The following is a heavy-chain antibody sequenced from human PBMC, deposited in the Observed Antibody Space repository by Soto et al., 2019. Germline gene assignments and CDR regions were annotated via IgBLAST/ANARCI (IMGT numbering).Heavy chain of an antibody. CDR2: INPSGGST. CDR3: ARAIAARPVTNTTVLGRERGNDAFDI. D-gene: IGHD6-6*01. J-gene: IGHJ3*02. V-gene: IGHV1-46*01. Sequence: QVQLVQSGAEVKKPGASVKVSCKASGYTFTSYYMHGVRQAPGQGLEWMGIINPSGGSTRYAEKFKGRGSRNRETSTSTVYMKLSSMRSKDTAVYYCARAIAARPVTNTTVLGRERGNDAFDIWGQGTMVTVSS. CDR1: GYTFTSYY.